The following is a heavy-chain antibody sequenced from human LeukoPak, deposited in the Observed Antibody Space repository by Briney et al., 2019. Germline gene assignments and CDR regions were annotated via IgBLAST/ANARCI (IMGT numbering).Heavy chain of an antibody. CDR3: VRDGGTRLKYSYGYGDY. D-gene: IGHD5-12*01. CDR2: ISSSSSYI. Sequence: GGSLRLSCAASGFTFSSYSMNWVRQAPGKGLEWVSSISSSSSYIYYADSVKGRFTISRDNAKNSLYLQMNSLRVEDTAVYYCVRDGGTRLKYSYGYGDYWGQGTLVTVSS. CDR1: GFTFSSYS. V-gene: IGHV3-21*01. J-gene: IGHJ4*02.